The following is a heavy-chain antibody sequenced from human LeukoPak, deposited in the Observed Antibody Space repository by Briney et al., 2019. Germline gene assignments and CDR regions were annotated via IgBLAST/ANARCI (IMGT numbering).Heavy chain of an antibody. V-gene: IGHV3-20*04. CDR1: GFTFDDYG. CDR3: ARFGGYSLSYYMDV. D-gene: IGHD3-22*01. Sequence: GGSLRLSCAASGFTFDDYGMTWVRQAPGKGLEWVSGINWNGGSTGYADSVKGRFTISRDNAKNSLYLQMNSLRAEGTAFYYCARFGGYSLSYYMDVWGKGTTVTVSS. J-gene: IGHJ6*03. CDR2: INWNGGST.